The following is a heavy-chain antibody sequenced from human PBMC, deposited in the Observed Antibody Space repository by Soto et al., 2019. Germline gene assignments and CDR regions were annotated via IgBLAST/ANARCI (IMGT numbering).Heavy chain of an antibody. D-gene: IGHD1-26*01. V-gene: IGHV1-8*01. Sequence: SVKASCKAPGYSLTSLDTNLVPQTAGQGLEWMGWMQPSTGRTGYAQKFQGRVTMTRDTSINTAYMELTTLTSDDTALYYCARGVSAGVDYWGQGTLVTVSS. J-gene: IGHJ4*02. CDR1: GYSLTSLD. CDR3: ARGVSAGVDY. CDR2: MQPSTGRT.